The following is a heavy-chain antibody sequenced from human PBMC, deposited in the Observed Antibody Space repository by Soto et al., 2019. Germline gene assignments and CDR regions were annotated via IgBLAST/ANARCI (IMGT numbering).Heavy chain of an antibody. CDR1: GGSISSYY. J-gene: IGHJ6*02. CDR3: ARQKYYYTGMDV. V-gene: IGHV4-59*08. CDR2: NYYSGST. Sequence: QVQLQESGPGLVKPSETLSLTCTVSGGSISSYYWSWIRQPPGKGLEWIGYNYYSGSTNYNPSLKSRVTISVDTSKNQFSLKLSSVTAADTAVYYCARQKYYYTGMDVWGQGTTVTVSS.